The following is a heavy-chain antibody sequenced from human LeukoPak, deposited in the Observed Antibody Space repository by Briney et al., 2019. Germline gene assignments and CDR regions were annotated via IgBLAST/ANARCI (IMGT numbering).Heavy chain of an antibody. CDR3: ARDPIAYSSGGQGAFDI. Sequence: ASVKVSCKASGYTFTSYGISWVRQAPGQGLEWMGWISAYNGNTNYAQKLQGRVTMTTDTSTSTAYMELRSLRSDDTAAYYCARDPIAYSSGGQGAFDIWGQGTMVTVSP. D-gene: IGHD3-22*01. CDR1: GYTFTSYG. J-gene: IGHJ3*02. V-gene: IGHV1-18*01. CDR2: ISAYNGNT.